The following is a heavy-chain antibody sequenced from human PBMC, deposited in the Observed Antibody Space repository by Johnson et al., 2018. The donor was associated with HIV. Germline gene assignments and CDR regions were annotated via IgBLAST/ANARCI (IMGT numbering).Heavy chain of an antibody. V-gene: IGHV3-11*04. J-gene: IGHJ3*02. CDR3: ARDQTIQLWSDAFDI. CDR1: GFTFSDYY. CDR2: ISSSGSTT. D-gene: IGHD5-18*01. Sequence: QVQLVESGGGVVQPGRSLRLSCAASGFTFSDYYMSWIRQAPGKGLEWVSYISSSGSTTYYADSVKGRFTISRDNAKNSLYLQMNSRRAEDTAVDYCARDQTIQLWSDAFDIWGQGTMVTVAS.